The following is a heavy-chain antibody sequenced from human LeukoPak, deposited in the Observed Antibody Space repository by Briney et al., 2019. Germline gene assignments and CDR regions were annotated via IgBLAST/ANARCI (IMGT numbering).Heavy chain of an antibody. J-gene: IGHJ4*02. V-gene: IGHV5-51*01. CDR1: GYSFTNYW. D-gene: IGHD5-24*01. CDR3: ASRKKGMATAGFDY. CDR2: IYSGDSDT. Sequence: GESLQISCKGSGYSFTNYWIGWVRQMPGKGLEWMGIIYSGDSDTRYSPSFQGQVTISAEKSISTAYLQWSSLKASDTALYYCASRKKGMATAGFDYWGQGTLVTVSS.